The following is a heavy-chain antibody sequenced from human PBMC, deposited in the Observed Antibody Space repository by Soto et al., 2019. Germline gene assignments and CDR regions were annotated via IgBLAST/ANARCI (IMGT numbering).Heavy chain of an antibody. CDR2: INQDGRDT. J-gene: IGHJ4*02. D-gene: IGHD3-16*02. CDR3: ATYHDDEWESYRHRY. CDR1: GLAFRSFL. V-gene: IGHV3-7*01. Sequence: GGSLRLSCAASGLAFRSFLMSWVHQAPGGGLEWVANINQDGRDTYYSDSVRDRFTISRDNAANSLFLHMNSLGAEDTAVYYCATYHDDEWESYRHRYWGQGTLVTVSS.